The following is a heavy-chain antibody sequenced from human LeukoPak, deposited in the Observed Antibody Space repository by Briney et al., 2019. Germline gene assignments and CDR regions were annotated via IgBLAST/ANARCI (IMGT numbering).Heavy chain of an antibody. V-gene: IGHV3-30*18. D-gene: IGHD6-13*01. Sequence: GGSLRLSCAASGFMFSSYNMNWVRQAPGKGLEWVAVISYDGSNKYYADSVKGRFTISRDNSKNTLYLQMNSLRAEDTAVYYCAKELGAHSSSWDFDYWGQGTLVTVSS. J-gene: IGHJ4*02. CDR1: GFMFSSYN. CDR2: ISYDGSNK. CDR3: AKELGAHSSSWDFDY.